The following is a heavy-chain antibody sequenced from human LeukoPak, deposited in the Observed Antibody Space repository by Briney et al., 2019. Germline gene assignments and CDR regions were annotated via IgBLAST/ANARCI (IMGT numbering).Heavy chain of an antibody. Sequence: PGGSLRLSCAASGFTFSSYTMNWVRQAPGKGLEWVSYISGSGSTIYYADSVKGRFTISRDNAKNSLSLQMNSLRDEDTAVYYCARVRSGYYLDNWGQGTLVTVSS. CDR3: ARVRSGYYLDN. J-gene: IGHJ4*02. V-gene: IGHV3-48*02. D-gene: IGHD3-22*01. CDR1: GFTFSSYT. CDR2: ISGSGSTI.